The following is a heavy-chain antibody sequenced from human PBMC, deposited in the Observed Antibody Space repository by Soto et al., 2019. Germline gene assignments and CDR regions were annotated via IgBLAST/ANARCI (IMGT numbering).Heavy chain of an antibody. CDR3: ARDLSVGSADTVGGF. J-gene: IGHJ4*02. Sequence: QVVLVQSGAEVRKPGASVKVSCKASGYNFDTYGISWVRQAPGQGLEWMGWISTYTGNTDYARSLQDXVTMTTDTXXXXXXXXXXXXXXXXXXXYYCARDLSVGSADTVGGFWGQGTPVTVSS. CDR2: ISTYTGNT. CDR1: GYNFDTYG. V-gene: IGHV1-18*01. D-gene: IGHD6-13*01.